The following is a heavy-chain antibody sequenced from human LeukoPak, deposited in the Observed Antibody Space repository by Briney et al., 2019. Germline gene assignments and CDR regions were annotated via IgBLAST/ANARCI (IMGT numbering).Heavy chain of an antibody. CDR1: GYSFTRYW. D-gene: IGHD2/OR15-2a*01. CDR3: ARPANRGDAFDI. CDR2: FCPGDINS. Sequence: NAGGSLKISVKGPGYSFTRYWIGWVPPMPGKGVEGLRIFCPGDINSRYRPSFQGPVTISTDKSITTAYLHWSSLRASDTAMYYCARPANRGDAFDIWGQGTIVTVSS. J-gene: IGHJ3*02. V-gene: IGHV5-51*01.